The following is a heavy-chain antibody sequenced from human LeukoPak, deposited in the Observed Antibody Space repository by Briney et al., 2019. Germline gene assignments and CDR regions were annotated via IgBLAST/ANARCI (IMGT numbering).Heavy chain of an antibody. CDR1: GYTFTSYG. CDR3: ARVRVRRPAANRELDY. D-gene: IGHD2-2*01. CDR2: ISAYNGNT. Sequence: ASVKVSCKASGYTFTSYGISWVRQAPGQGLEWMGWISAYNGNTNYAQKLQGRVTMTTDTSTSTACMELRSLRSDDTAVYYCARVRVRRPAANRELDYWGQGTLVTVSS. V-gene: IGHV1-18*01. J-gene: IGHJ4*02.